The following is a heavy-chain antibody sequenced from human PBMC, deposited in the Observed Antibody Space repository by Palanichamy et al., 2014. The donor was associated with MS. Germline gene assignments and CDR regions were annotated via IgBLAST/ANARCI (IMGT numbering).Heavy chain of an antibody. Sequence: VQLVQSGAEVKKPGSSVKVSCKASGGTFSSYAISWVRQAPGQGLEWMGGIIPIFGTANYAQKFQGRVTITADESTSTAYMELSSLRSEDTAVYYCARGVLRYFDWLLDAFDIWGQGTMVTVSS. V-gene: IGHV1-69*01. J-gene: IGHJ3*02. CDR3: ARGVLRYFDWLLDAFDI. CDR1: GGTFSSYA. CDR2: IIPIFGTA. D-gene: IGHD3-9*01.